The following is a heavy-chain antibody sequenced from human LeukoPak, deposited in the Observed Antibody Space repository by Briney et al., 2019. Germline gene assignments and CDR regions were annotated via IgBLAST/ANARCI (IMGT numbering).Heavy chain of an antibody. J-gene: IGHJ4*02. CDR2: IYHSGRT. Sequence: SETLSLTCAVYGYSISSGYYWGWIRQPPGKGMEWIGSIYHSGRTYYNPSLKSRVTISVDTSKNQFSLKLSSVTAADTAVYYCAREPLEVNDILTGYRNYFDYWGQGTLVTVSS. CDR1: GYSISSGYY. V-gene: IGHV4-38-2*02. CDR3: AREPLEVNDILTGYRNYFDY. D-gene: IGHD3-9*01.